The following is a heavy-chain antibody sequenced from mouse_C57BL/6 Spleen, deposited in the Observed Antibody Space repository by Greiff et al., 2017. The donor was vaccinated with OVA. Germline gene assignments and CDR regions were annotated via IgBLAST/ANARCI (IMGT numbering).Heavy chain of an antibody. CDR2: IYPGDGDT. Sequence: QVHVKQSGAELVKPGASVKISCKASGYAFSSYWMNWVKQRPGKGLEWIGQIYPGDGDTNYNGKFKGKATLTADKSSSTAYMQLSSLTSEDSAVYFCARNYGSSYDWFAYWGQGTLVTVSA. D-gene: IGHD1-1*01. J-gene: IGHJ3*01. CDR1: GYAFSSYW. V-gene: IGHV1-80*01. CDR3: ARNYGSSYDWFAY.